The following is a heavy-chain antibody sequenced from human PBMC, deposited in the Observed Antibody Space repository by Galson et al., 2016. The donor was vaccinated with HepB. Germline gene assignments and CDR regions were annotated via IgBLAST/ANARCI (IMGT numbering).Heavy chain of an antibody. CDR3: VTDQVGFVSWSGYFVY. CDR2: IKSKSDSGTT. Sequence: SLRLSCAASGFSFNNAWMSWVRQAPGKGLEWVGRIKSKSDSGTTDYAAPVKGRFTISRDDSKNTLFLQMNSLNTEDTAVYYCVTDQVGFVSWSGYFVYWGQGSVVTVSS. CDR1: GFSFNNAW. J-gene: IGHJ4*02. D-gene: IGHD3-3*01. V-gene: IGHV3-15*01.